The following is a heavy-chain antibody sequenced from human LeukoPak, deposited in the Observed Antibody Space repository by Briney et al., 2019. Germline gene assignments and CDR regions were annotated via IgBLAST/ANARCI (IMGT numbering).Heavy chain of an antibody. V-gene: IGHV1-18*04. Sequence: GASVKVSCKASGYTFTSFGISWVGQAPGQGLEWMGWISTYNGDTNYARKIQGRVTMTTDTSTSTAYMELRSLRSDDTAVYYCARDRLYSYSTRWEIDYWGQGTLVTVSS. CDR3: ARDRLYSYSTRWEIDY. J-gene: IGHJ4*02. CDR1: GYTFTSFG. D-gene: IGHD6-13*01. CDR2: ISTYNGDT.